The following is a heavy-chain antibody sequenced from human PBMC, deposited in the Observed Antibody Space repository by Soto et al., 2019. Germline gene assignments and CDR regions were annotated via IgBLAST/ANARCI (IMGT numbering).Heavy chain of an antibody. J-gene: IGHJ2*01. CDR2: IYYSGST. Sequence: QVQLQESGPGLVKPSQTLSLTCTVSGGSISSGDYYWSWIRQPPGKGLEWIGYIYYSGSTYYNPSLKSRVTITVDTSKNQFSLKLSSVTAADTAVYYCARSHEGYCSSTSCYEFDLWGRGTLVTVSS. CDR1: GGSISSGDYY. D-gene: IGHD2-2*01. V-gene: IGHV4-30-4*01. CDR3: ARSHEGYCSSTSCYEFDL.